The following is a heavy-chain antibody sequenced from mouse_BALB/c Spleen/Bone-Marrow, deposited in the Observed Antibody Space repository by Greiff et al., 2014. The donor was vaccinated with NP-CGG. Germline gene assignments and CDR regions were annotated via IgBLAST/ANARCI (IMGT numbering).Heavy chain of an antibody. V-gene: IGHV5-17*02. CDR1: GFTFSNFG. Sequence: VQLKESGGGLVQPGGSRKLSCAASGFTFSNFGMHWVRQSPEKGLEWVAYISGGSSAINYADTVKGRFTISRDNPKNTLFLQMTSLRSEDTAMYYSAREGGVRRRVYLDYWGQGTALTVSS. J-gene: IGHJ2*01. D-gene: IGHD2-14*01. CDR3: AREGGVRRRVYLDY. CDR2: ISGGSSAI.